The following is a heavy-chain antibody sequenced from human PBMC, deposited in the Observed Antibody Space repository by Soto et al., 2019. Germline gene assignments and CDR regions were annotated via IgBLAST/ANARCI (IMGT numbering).Heavy chain of an antibody. CDR3: ARGVGFGYYYYHMDL. CDR1: GDSVTSVSDY. CDR2: IYYSGSA. Sequence: SETLSLTCTVSGDSVTSVSDYWSWIRQPPGKGLEWIGYIYYSGSADYNPSLGGRVTISIDTSKNQFSLKLTSVTAADTAVYYCARGVGFGYYYYHMDLWGQGTTVTVSS. V-gene: IGHV4-61*01. J-gene: IGHJ6*02. D-gene: IGHD3-10*01.